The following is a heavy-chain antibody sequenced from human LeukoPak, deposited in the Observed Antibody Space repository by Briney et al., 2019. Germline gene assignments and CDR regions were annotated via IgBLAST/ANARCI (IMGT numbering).Heavy chain of an antibody. V-gene: IGHV1-2*02. CDR2: INPNSGGT. CDR3: ARSTVVYLPPYYYYYYYMDV. J-gene: IGHJ6*03. CDR1: GYTFTGYY. D-gene: IGHD4-23*01. Sequence: EASVKVSCKASGYTFTGYYMHWVRQAPGQGLEWMGWINPNSGGTNYAQKFQGRVTITRNTSISTAYMELSSLRSEDTAVYYCARSTVVYLPPYYYYYYYMDVWGKGTTVTVSS.